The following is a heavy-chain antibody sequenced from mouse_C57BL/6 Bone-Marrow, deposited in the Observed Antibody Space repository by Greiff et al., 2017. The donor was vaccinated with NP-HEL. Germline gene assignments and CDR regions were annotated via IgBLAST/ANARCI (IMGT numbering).Heavy chain of an antibody. Sequence: EVHLVESGGGLVQPGGSLSLSCAASGFTFTDYYMSWVRQPPGKALEWLGFISNKANGYTTEYSASVKGRFTIARDNSQSILYLQMNALRAEDSATYYCARYDYDGFAYWGQGTLVTVSA. CDR1: GFTFTDYY. J-gene: IGHJ3*01. CDR3: ARYDYDGFAY. CDR2: ISNKANGYTT. D-gene: IGHD2-4*01. V-gene: IGHV7-3*01.